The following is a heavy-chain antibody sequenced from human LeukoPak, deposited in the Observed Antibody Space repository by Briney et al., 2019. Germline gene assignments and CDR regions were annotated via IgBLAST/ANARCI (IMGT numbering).Heavy chain of an antibody. J-gene: IGHJ4*02. Sequence: PGGSLRLSCAASGFTFSSYAMSWVRQAPGKGLEWVSAINGSGGSTYYANSVKGRFTISRDNSKNALYLQMNSLRAEDTAVYYCAKSLTKYYYDSSGYSWGQGTLVTVSS. CDR1: GFTFSSYA. CDR3: AKSLTKYYYDSSGYS. CDR2: INGSGGST. V-gene: IGHV3-23*01. D-gene: IGHD3-22*01.